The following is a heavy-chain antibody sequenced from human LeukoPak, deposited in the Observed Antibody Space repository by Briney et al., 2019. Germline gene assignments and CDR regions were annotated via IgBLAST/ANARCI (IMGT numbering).Heavy chain of an antibody. CDR3: AKTFQWYYMDV. J-gene: IGHJ6*03. D-gene: IGHD2-8*01. Sequence: PGGSLRLSCAASGFDFDDYAMNWVRQAPGKGLEWVSGISGSGGSTYYADPVKGRFTISRDNSKNTLYLQMNSLRAEDTAVYYCAKTFQWYYMDVWGKGTTVTISS. CDR2: ISGSGGST. CDR1: GFDFDDYA. V-gene: IGHV3-23*01.